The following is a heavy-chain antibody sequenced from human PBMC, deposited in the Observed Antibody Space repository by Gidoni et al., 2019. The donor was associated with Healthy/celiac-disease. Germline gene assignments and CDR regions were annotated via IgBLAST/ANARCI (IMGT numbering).Heavy chain of an antibody. J-gene: IGHJ6*01. Sequence: QVQLVASGGGLVKPGGSLSRSCAASGFTFSDYYMSWIRQAPGKGMAWVSYISSSGSTIYYADSVKGLFTISRDNAKNALYLQMNSLRAEDTAVYYCARVGPTVLPAATGDASMDVWGQGTTVTVSS. CDR1: GFTFSDYY. CDR3: ARVGPTVLPAATGDASMDV. V-gene: IGHV3-11*01. CDR2: ISSSGSTI. D-gene: IGHD2-2*01.